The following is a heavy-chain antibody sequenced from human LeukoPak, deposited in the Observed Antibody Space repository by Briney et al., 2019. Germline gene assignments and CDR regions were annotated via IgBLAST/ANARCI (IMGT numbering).Heavy chain of an antibody. CDR3: ASESSYTWTGNFDY. D-gene: IGHD1-20*01. CDR2: ISGSGGST. V-gene: IGHV3-23*01. Sequence: AGGSLRLSCAASGFTFSSYAMHWVRQAPGKGLEWVSAISGSGGSTYYADSVKGRFTISRDNSKNTLYLQMNSLRAEDTAVYYCASESSYTWTGNFDYWGQGTLVTVSS. CDR1: GFTFSSYA. J-gene: IGHJ4*02.